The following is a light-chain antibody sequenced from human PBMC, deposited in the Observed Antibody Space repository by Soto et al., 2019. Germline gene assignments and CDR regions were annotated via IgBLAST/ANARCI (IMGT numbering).Light chain of an antibody. V-gene: IGLV1-44*01. CDR1: SSNIGSNT. CDR2: SNN. J-gene: IGLJ2*01. CDR3: AAWDGRLNGPV. Sequence: QSVLTQPPSASGTPGQRVTISCSGSSSNIGSNTVNWYQQLPGTAPKLRIYSNNQRPSGVPDRVSGSKSGTSASLAISGLKSEDEDDYYCAAWDGRLNGPVFGGGTQLTVL.